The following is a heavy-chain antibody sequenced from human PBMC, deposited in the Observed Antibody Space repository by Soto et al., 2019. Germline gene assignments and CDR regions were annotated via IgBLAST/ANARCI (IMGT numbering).Heavy chain of an antibody. Sequence: EVRLVETGGGLIQPGGSLRLSCAASGLIVSSNYMTWVRQAAGKGLEWVSVISSGGTAQYADSVKGRFTISRDNSKNTLYLQMNSLRAEDTAVYYCASEGRFADLGMDVWGQGTTVTVSS. CDR1: GLIVSSNY. CDR2: ISSGGTA. V-gene: IGHV3-53*02. CDR3: ASEGRFADLGMDV. J-gene: IGHJ6*02. D-gene: IGHD2-21*02.